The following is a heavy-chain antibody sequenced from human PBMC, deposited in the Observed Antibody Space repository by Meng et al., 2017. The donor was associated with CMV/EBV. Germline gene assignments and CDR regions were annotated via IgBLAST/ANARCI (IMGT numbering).Heavy chain of an antibody. J-gene: IGHJ4*02. CDR1: GFTFSSYG. D-gene: IGHD3-16*01. CDR3: ARDRHGITFGGAMGY. Sequence: SGFTFSSYGMHWVRQAPGKGLEWVAVIWYDGSNKYYADSVKGRFTISRGNSKNTLYLQMNSLRAEDTAVYYCARDRHGITFGGAMGYWGQGTLVTVSS. V-gene: IGHV3-33*01. CDR2: IWYDGSNK.